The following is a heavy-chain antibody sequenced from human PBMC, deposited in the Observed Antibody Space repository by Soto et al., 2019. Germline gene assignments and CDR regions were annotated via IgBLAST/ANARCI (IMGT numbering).Heavy chain of an antibody. D-gene: IGHD1-7*01. CDR2: ISAKSGNT. J-gene: IGHJ4*02. V-gene: IGHV1-18*04. Sequence: QLVQSGAEVKKPGASVKVSCKASGYTFTTSGFNWVRQAPGQGLEWMGWISAKSGNTNYAQKHQGRVTMTTDTSTSTVYMELKSLTSDDTAIYYCTRAGASDWNYVSTSSWGQGTLVTVSS. CDR1: GYTFTTSG. CDR3: TRAGASDWNYVSTSS.